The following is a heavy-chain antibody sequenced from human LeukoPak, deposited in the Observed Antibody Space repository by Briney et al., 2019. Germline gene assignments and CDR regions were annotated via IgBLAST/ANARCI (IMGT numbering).Heavy chain of an antibody. Sequence: GGSLRLSCAGSGFTLSSSWMHWVRQAPGKGPVWVAHVSPDGNLANYADSVKGRFIISRDNAKNTLFLQMNSLRAEYTAVYYCARDLSFSPDHWGQGTLVTVSS. V-gene: IGHV3-74*01. CDR1: GFTLSSSW. CDR2: VSPDGNLA. J-gene: IGHJ4*02. CDR3: ARDLSFSPDH.